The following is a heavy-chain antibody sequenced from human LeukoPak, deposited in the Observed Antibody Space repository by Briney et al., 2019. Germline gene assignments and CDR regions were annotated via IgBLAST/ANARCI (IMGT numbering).Heavy chain of an antibody. CDR3: ATDGAVAGTAYPEY. Sequence: TSVKVSCKASGYTFTGYYIHWVRQAPGQGLEWMGWINPNSGGTKYAQKFQGRVTMTRDTSISTAYMELSSLTSDDTALYYCATDGAVAGTAYPEYWGQGTLVAVSS. V-gene: IGHV1-2*02. CDR1: GYTFTGYY. CDR2: INPNSGGT. D-gene: IGHD6-19*01. J-gene: IGHJ4*02.